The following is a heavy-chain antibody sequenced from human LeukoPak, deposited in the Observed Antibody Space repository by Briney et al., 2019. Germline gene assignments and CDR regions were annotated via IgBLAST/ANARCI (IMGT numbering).Heavy chain of an antibody. D-gene: IGHD3-22*01. Sequence: PGGSLRLSCTASGFTVNNNYMSWVRQAPGKGLEWVSVMYSGGSTYYADSVKGRFTTSRDNSKNKPYLQMSSLRAEDTAVYYCARETSDYYDSSGYYFAFDYWGQGSLVTVSS. CDR1: GFTVNNNY. V-gene: IGHV3-66*02. J-gene: IGHJ4*02. CDR2: MYSGGST. CDR3: ARETSDYYDSSGYYFAFDY.